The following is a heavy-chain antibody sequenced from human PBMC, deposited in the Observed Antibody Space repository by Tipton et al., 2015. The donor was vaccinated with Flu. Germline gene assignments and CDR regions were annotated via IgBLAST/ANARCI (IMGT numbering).Heavy chain of an antibody. CDR2: LWYDGGNV. V-gene: IGHV3-33*01. J-gene: IGHJ6*02. CDR3: AREGPSDYGRDV. Sequence: SLRLSCAASGFTFGSYGMHWVRQAPGKGLEWVAYLWYDGGNVHYADSVRGRFTITRDNSKKNVHLQMNNLRVEDTAVYFCAREGPSDYGRDVWGQGTAVPVSS. CDR1: GFTFGSYG.